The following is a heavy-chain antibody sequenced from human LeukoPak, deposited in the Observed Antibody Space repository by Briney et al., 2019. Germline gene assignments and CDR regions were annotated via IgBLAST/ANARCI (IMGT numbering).Heavy chain of an antibody. J-gene: IGHJ4*02. Sequence: PGGSLRLSCAASGFTFDDYGMSWVRQAPGKGLDWVSGINWNGGSTGYADSVKGRFTISRDNAKNSLYLQMNSLRAEDTALYYCARDIREIAAAGTSDYWGQGTLVTVSS. V-gene: IGHV3-20*04. CDR3: ARDIREIAAAGTSDY. CDR2: INWNGGST. D-gene: IGHD6-13*01. CDR1: GFTFDDYG.